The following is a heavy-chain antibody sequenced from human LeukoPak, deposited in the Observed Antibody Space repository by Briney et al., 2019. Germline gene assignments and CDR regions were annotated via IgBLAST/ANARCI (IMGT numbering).Heavy chain of an antibody. Sequence: SETLSLTCTVSGGSISGFHWSWIRQPPGKGLEWIGSMYYSGSTTYNPSLKSRGTTSADTTNNQFSLTLTSLTAADTAVYYCARHLPFSVTGGDDAFDVWGPGTRVTVS. V-gene: IGHV4-59*08. CDR3: ARHLPFSVTGGDDAFDV. J-gene: IGHJ3*01. CDR1: GGSISGFH. D-gene: IGHD3-16*01. CDR2: MYYSGST.